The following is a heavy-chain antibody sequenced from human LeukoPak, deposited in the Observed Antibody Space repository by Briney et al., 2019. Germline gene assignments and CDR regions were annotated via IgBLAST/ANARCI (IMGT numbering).Heavy chain of an antibody. CDR2: ISGSGGST. Sequence: GESLKISCAASGFTFTSYAMSWVRQAPGKGLEWVSSISGSGGSTYYADSVKGRFTISRDNSKNTLYLQMNSLRAEDTAVYYCAKDLPNPGTSRHFQYWGQGTLVTVSS. CDR1: GFTFTSYA. D-gene: IGHD2-8*01. V-gene: IGHV3-23*01. CDR3: AKDLPNPGTSRHFQY. J-gene: IGHJ1*01.